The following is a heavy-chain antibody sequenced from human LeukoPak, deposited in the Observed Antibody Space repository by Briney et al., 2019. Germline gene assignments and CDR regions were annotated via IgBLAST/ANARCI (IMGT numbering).Heavy chain of an antibody. J-gene: IGHJ3*02. Sequence: SETLSLTCTVSGGSISSYYWSWIRQPPGKGLEWIGYIYYSGSTNYNPSLKSRVTISVGTSKNQFSLKLSSVTAADTAAYYCARAATTAPSFDIWGQGTMVTVSS. V-gene: IGHV4-59*01. CDR2: IYYSGST. D-gene: IGHD1-26*01. CDR3: ARAATTAPSFDI. CDR1: GGSISSYY.